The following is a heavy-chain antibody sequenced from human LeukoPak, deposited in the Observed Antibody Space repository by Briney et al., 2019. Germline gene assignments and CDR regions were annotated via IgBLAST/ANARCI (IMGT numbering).Heavy chain of an antibody. CDR3: AKSRADSSGWYSSTWFDP. CDR2: ISGSGDST. Sequence: GGSLRLSCAASGFTFSSYAMSWVRQAPGKGLEWVSAISGSGDSTYYADSVKGRFTISRDNSKNTLYLQMNSLRAEDTAVYYCAKSRADSSGWYSSTWFDPWGQGTLVTVSS. J-gene: IGHJ5*02. CDR1: GFTFSSYA. V-gene: IGHV3-23*01. D-gene: IGHD6-19*01.